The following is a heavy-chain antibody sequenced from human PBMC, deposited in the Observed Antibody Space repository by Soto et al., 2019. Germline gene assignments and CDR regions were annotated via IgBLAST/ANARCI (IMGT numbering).Heavy chain of an antibody. V-gene: IGHV4-59*08. CDR1: GGSISSYY. D-gene: IGHD3-10*01. J-gene: IGHJ4*02. Sequence: QVQLQESGPGLVKPSETLSLTCTVSGGSISSYYWSWIRQPPGKGLEWIGYIYYSGSTNYNPSLKSRVTISVDTSKNQFSLKLSSVTAADTAAYYCARHRHYYGSGSFDYWGQGTLVTVSS. CDR2: IYYSGST. CDR3: ARHRHYYGSGSFDY.